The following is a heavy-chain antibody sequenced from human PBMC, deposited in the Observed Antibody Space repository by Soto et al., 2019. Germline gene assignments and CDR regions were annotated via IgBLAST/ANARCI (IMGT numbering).Heavy chain of an antibody. D-gene: IGHD2-15*01. CDR1: GGSISSNSYY. CDR3: ALGYCSGGTCWDFDY. CDR2: VYYTGNT. J-gene: IGHJ4*02. Sequence: SETLSLTCTVSGGSISSNSYYWGWVRQPPGKGLEWIGAVYYTGNTYYNPSLKSRVTISVDTSRNQFSLKLSSVTAADTALYYCALGYCSGGTCWDFDYWRQRTLVTVSS. V-gene: IGHV4-39*01.